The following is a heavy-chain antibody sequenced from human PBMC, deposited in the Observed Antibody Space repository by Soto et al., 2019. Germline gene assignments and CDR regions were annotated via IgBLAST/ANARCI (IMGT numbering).Heavy chain of an antibody. V-gene: IGHV3-7*03. Sequence: QPGGSLRLSCAASGFTFSSYWMSWVRQAPGKGLEWVANIKQDGSEKYYVDSVKGRFTISRDNAKNSLYLQMNSLRAEDTAVYYCARDRSGSYYDAFDIWGQGTMVTVSS. CDR1: GFTFSSYW. D-gene: IGHD1-26*01. CDR2: IKQDGSEK. J-gene: IGHJ3*02. CDR3: ARDRSGSYYDAFDI.